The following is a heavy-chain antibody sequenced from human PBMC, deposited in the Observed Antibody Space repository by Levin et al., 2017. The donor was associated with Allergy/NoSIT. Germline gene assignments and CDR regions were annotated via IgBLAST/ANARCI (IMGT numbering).Heavy chain of an antibody. CDR3: AGGLVKSLTACNACDI. D-gene: IGHD2-21*02. J-gene: IGHJ3*02. V-gene: IGHV4-34*01. Sequence: PSETLSLTCAVYGGSFSGYSWSWVRQPPGMGLEWIGEIHHSGSTNYNPSPKSRVTLSVDTSKNQFSLKLSSVTAADTAVYFCAGGLVKSLTACNACDIWGQGTMVTVSS. CDR1: GGSFSGYS. CDR2: IHHSGST.